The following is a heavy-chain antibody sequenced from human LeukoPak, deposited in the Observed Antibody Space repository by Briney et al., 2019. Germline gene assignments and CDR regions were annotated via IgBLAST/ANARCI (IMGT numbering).Heavy chain of an antibody. CDR2: INWNGGST. D-gene: IGHD6-13*01. CDR1: GFTFDDYA. CDR3: AREEGEGQQLPTTY. V-gene: IGHV3-20*04. J-gene: IGHJ4*02. Sequence: PGGSLRLSCAASGFTFDDYAMHWVRQAPGKGLEWVSGINWNGGSTGYADSVKGRFTISRDNAKNSLYLQMNSLRAEDTALYYCAREEGEGQQLPTTYWGQGTLVTVSS.